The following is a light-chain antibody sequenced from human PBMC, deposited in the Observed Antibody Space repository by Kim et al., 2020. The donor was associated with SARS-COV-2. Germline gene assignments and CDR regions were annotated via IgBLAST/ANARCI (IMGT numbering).Light chain of an antibody. J-gene: IGLJ1*01. CDR3: QVWDTDTDDYV. CDR1: NMGGHS. CDR2: YDS. Sequence: PGQTARITCGGNNMGGHSVHWYQQKPGQAPVLVIYYDSDRPSGIPERFSGSKAATTATLTISRVEAGDEPDYYCQVWDTDTDDYVFGTGTKVTVL. V-gene: IGLV3-21*01.